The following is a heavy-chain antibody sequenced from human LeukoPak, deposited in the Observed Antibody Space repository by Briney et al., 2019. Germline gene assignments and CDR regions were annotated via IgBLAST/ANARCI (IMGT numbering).Heavy chain of an antibody. V-gene: IGHV1-18*01. D-gene: IGHD3-16*01. CDR3: ARNHLGLGL. Sequence: ASVKVSCKASGYTFTTYEIIWVRQAPGQGLEWMGWIHTRNGNANSAHQLQGRDTMTTDTSTSTSSMELASLRFDDTAIYYCARNHLGLGLWGQGTLVSVSS. CDR2: IHTRNGNA. CDR1: GYTFTTYE. J-gene: IGHJ4*02.